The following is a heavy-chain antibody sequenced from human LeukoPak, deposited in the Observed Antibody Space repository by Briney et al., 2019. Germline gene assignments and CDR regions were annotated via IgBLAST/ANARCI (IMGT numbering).Heavy chain of an antibody. CDR3: ARGKNDYSNHYYYYYYMDV. J-gene: IGHJ6*03. Sequence: ASVKVSCKASGYTFTSYDINWVRQATGQGLEWMGWMNPNSGNTGYAQKFQGRVTMTRNTSISTAYMELSSLRPEDTAVYYCARGKNDYSNHYYYYYYMDVWGKGTTVTVSS. D-gene: IGHD4-11*01. CDR2: MNPNSGNT. CDR1: GYTFTSYD. V-gene: IGHV1-8*01.